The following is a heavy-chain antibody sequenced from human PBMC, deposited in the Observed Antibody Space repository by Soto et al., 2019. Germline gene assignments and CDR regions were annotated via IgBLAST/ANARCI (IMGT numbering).Heavy chain of an antibody. J-gene: IGHJ5*02. CDR1: GFTFSDYY. CDR3: AREGVAAAGTFNWFDP. D-gene: IGHD6-13*01. CDR2: ISSSSSYT. Sequence: PGGSLRLSCAASGFTFSDYYMSWIRQAPGRGLEWVSYISSSSSYTNYADSVKGRFTISRDNAKNSLYLQMNSLRAEDTAVYYCAREGVAAAGTFNWFDPWGQGTLVTVSS. V-gene: IGHV3-11*06.